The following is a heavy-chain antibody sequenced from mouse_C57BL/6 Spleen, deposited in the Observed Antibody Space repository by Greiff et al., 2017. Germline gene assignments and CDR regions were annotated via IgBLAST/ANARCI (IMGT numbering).Heavy chain of an antibody. V-gene: IGHV1-69*01. J-gene: IGHJ3*01. CDR1: GYTFTSYW. CDR3: ARRAYYGNYEWFAY. Sequence: QVQLQQPGAELVMPGASVKLSCKASGYTFTSYWMHWVKQRPGQGLEWIGEIDPSDSYTNYNQKFKGKSTLTVDKSSSTAYMQLSSLTSEDSAVYYCARRAYYGNYEWFAYWGQGTLVTVSA. D-gene: IGHD2-10*01. CDR2: IDPSDSYT.